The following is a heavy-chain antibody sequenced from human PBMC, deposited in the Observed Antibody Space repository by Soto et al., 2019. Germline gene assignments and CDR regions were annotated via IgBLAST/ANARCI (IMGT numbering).Heavy chain of an antibody. D-gene: IGHD3-10*01. J-gene: IGHJ4*02. CDR3: ARTPQSITLLRGVIYYFDY. Sequence: QVQLVESGGRVVQPGRSLRLSCAASGFTFSTYGMHWVRQAPGKGLEWVAVIWYDGSNKYYADSVKGRFTISRDNSKNTLYLQMNSLRAEDTAVYYCARTPQSITLLRGVIYYFDYWGQGPLVTVSS. CDR1: GFTFSTYG. CDR2: IWYDGSNK. V-gene: IGHV3-33*01.